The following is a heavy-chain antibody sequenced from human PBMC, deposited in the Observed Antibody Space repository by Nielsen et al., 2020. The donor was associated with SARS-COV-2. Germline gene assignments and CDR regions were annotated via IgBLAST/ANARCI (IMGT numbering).Heavy chain of an antibody. CDR2: IYHSGST. V-gene: IGHV4-4*02. J-gene: IGHJ6*02. Sequence: VRQAPGKGLEWIGEIYHSGSTNYNPSLKSRATISVDKSKNQFSLKLSSVTAADTAVYYCAREEAYYYDSSGYYYGYYYYGMDVWGQGTTVTVSS. CDR3: AREEAYYYDSSGYYYGYYYYGMDV. D-gene: IGHD3-22*01.